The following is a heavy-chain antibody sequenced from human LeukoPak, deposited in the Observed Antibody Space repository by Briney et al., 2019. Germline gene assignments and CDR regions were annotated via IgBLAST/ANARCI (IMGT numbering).Heavy chain of an antibody. D-gene: IGHD1-26*01. CDR1: GFTFSSYA. Sequence: GGSLRLSCAASGFTFSSYAMSWVRQAPGKGLEWVSGISGSGGTTYYADSVKGRFTISRDNSKNTLYLQMNSLRAEDTAVYYCAKEFKWELPVGDYYYGMDVWGQGTTVTVSS. V-gene: IGHV3-23*01. CDR2: ISGSGGTT. J-gene: IGHJ6*02. CDR3: AKEFKWELPVGDYYYGMDV.